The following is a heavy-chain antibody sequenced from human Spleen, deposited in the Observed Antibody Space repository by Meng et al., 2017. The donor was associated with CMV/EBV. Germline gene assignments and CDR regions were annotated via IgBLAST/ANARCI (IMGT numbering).Heavy chain of an antibody. V-gene: IGHV3-53*01. CDR2: LYSDGST. CDR3: ARLYGSGSS. Sequence: GESLKISCAASGFTVSSNFMSWVRQAPGKGLEWVSVLYSDGSTYYAGSVKGRFTISRDNSKNTLYLQMNSLRAEDTAVYYCARLYGSGSSWGQGTLVTVSS. D-gene: IGHD3-10*01. J-gene: IGHJ4*02. CDR1: GFTVSSNF.